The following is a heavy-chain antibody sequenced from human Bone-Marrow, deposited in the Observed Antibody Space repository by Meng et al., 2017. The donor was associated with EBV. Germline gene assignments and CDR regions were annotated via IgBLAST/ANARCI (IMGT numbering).Heavy chain of an antibody. CDR2: VHYTGRT. CDR1: GDSISSFYD. J-gene: IGHJ5*02. D-gene: IGHD6-19*01. V-gene: IGHV4-39*01. CDR3: ARPFPSWQSPRLDPFGA. Sequence: QLQLRESGPGQVKPSETLSLTCTVAGDSISSFYDWGWIRQPLGRGLEWIGSVHYTGRTYYSPALKSRVTVSVDTSKNQFSLRLTSVTAADTAVYYCARPFPSWQSPRLDPFGAWGQGTLVTVSS.